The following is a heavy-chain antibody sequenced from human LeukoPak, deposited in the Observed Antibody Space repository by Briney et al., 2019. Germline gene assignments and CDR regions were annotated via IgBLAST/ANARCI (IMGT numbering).Heavy chain of an antibody. J-gene: IGHJ4*02. CDR2: IRPADSDT. V-gene: IGHV5-51*01. Sequence: GESLKISCKGSGFDFSSSSIGWVRQMPGKGLEWMTIIRPADSDTRYSSSFRGQVTISADKSISTAYLQWSSLKASDTAMYYCAGQGGSGLFYFWGQGTLVTVS. CDR3: AGQGGSGLFYF. CDR1: GFDFSSSS. D-gene: IGHD3-16*01.